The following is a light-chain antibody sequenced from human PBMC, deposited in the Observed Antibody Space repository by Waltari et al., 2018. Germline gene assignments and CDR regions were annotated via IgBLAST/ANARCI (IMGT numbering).Light chain of an antibody. J-gene: IGLJ1*01. V-gene: IGLV2-14*01. CDR1: YSDIVAFAS. CDR3: SSYTTSSAPGV. CDR2: EVS. Sequence: QSALTQPVSVSVSPGQSITLSRSGTYSDIVAFASVSWYQQPPGKAPHLIIYEVSNRPSGISNRFSAAKSGNTASLTISGLQAEDEADYYCSSYTTSSAPGVFGTGTRVTVL.